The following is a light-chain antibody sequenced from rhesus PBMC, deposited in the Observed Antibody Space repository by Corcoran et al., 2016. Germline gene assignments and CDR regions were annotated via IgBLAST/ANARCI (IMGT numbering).Light chain of an antibody. J-gene: IGKJ2*01. Sequence: EIVMTQSPATLSLSPGERATLSCRASQSVSSSLAWYQQKPGQAPRLLIYGASSRSTGIPDRFSGSGSGTYFTLTISSLEPEDVAVYYCRQHSNWPYSVGQGTKVEIK. V-gene: IGKV3-24*01. CDR2: GAS. CDR1: QSVSSS. CDR3: RQHSNWPYS.